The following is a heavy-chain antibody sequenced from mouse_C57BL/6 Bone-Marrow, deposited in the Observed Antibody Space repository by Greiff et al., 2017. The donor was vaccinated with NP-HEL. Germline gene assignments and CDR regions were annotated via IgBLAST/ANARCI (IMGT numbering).Heavy chain of an antibody. J-gene: IGHJ3*01. CDR2: ISSGGSYT. CDR3: ASTCVAT. Sequence: EVKVVESGGDLVKPGGSLKLSCAASGFTFSSYGMSWVRQTPDKRLEWVATISSGGSYTYYPDSVKGRFTISRDNAKNTLYLQMSSLKSEDTAMYYCASTCVATWGQGTLVTVSA. CDR1: GFTFSSYG. D-gene: IGHD1-1*01. V-gene: IGHV5-6*01.